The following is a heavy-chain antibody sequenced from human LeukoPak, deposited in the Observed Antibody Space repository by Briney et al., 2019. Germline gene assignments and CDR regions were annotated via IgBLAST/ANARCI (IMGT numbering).Heavy chain of an antibody. CDR3: ARGRGSSGWYFPY. CDR2: INHSGST. D-gene: IGHD6-19*01. J-gene: IGHJ4*02. Sequence: PSETLSLTCAVYGGSFSGYYWSWIRQPPGKGLEWIGEINHSGSTNYNPSLKSRVTISVDTSKNQFSLKLSSVTAADTAVYYCARGRGSSGWYFPYWGQGTLVTVSS. CDR1: GGSFSGYY. V-gene: IGHV4-34*01.